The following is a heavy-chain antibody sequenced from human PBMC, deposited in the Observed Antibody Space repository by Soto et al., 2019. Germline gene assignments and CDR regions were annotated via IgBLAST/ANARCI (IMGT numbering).Heavy chain of an antibody. D-gene: IGHD2-2*01. CDR1: GGTFSSYT. Sequence: SVKVSCKASGGTFSSYTISWVRQAPGQGLEWMGRIIPILGIANYAQKFQGRVTITADKSTSTAYMELSSLRSEDTAVYYCARDPVGVVVPATTGGHWFDPWGQGTLVTVSS. CDR2: IIPILGIA. J-gene: IGHJ5*02. V-gene: IGHV1-69*04. CDR3: ARDPVGVVVPATTGGHWFDP.